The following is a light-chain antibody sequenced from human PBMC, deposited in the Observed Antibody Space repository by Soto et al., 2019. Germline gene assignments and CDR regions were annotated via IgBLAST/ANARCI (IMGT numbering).Light chain of an antibody. V-gene: IGKV3-20*01. CDR2: GAS. Sequence: EIVMTQSPGTLSLSPGERATLSCRASQSVNNNYLAWYQQKPGQAPRLLIYGASTRATGIPDRFSGSGSGTDFTLTISRLEPEDFAVYYCQQYVTSPRTFGQGTKVEIK. CDR3: QQYVTSPRT. J-gene: IGKJ1*01. CDR1: QSVNNNY.